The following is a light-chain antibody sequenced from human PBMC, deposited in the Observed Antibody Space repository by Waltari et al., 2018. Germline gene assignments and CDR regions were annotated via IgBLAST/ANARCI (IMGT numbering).Light chain of an antibody. J-gene: IGKJ1*01. CDR3: LQHFNTPRT. CDR2: WAS. Sequence: DIVMTQSPDSLAVSLGERATINCKSSQSVLSSSNNKNYLAWYQQKPGQPPKLLIYWASTRESGVPDRFSGSGSGTDFTLTIGSLQAEDVAVYYCLQHFNTPRTFGQGTKVEIK. V-gene: IGKV4-1*01. CDR1: QSVLSSSNNKNY.